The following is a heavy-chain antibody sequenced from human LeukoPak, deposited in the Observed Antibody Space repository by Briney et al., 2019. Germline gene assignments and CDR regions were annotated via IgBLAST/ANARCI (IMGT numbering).Heavy chain of an antibody. CDR3: ARDRGSHIVVVTAILGY. D-gene: IGHD2-21*02. V-gene: IGHV1-46*01. Sequence: GASVKVSCKASGYTFTSYYMHWVRQAPGQGLEWMGIINPSSGSTSYAQKFQGRVTMTRDTSTSAVYMELSSLRSEDTAVYYCARDRGSHIVVVTAILGYWGQGTLVTVSS. CDR2: INPSSGST. J-gene: IGHJ4*02. CDR1: GYTFTSYY.